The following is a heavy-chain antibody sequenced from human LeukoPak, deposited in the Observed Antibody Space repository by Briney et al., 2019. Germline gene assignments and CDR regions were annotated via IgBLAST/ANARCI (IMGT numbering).Heavy chain of an antibody. CDR1: GFTFSKYE. D-gene: IGHD5-18*01. V-gene: IGHV3-7*05. CDR2: IKQDGSEK. CDR3: ARVVYTYGNSLLDY. Sequence: PGGSLRLSCAASGFTFSKYEMNWVRQAPGKGLEWVANIKQDGSEKYYVDSVKGRFTISRDNAKNSLYLQMNSLRAEDTAVYYCARVVYTYGNSLLDYWGEGTLVTVSS. J-gene: IGHJ4*02.